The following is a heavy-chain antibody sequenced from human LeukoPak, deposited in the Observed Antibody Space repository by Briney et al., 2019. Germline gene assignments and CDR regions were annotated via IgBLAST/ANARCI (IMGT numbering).Heavy chain of an antibody. CDR2: MSSDNGNT. V-gene: IGHV1-18*01. CDR1: GHSINTFG. CDR3: ANVAKGRYFFYYMVV. D-gene: IGHD5-12*01. J-gene: IGHJ6*03. Sequence: ASVKVSCKTSGHSINTFGITWVRQAPGQGLEWIGWMSSDNGNTNYADKFQGRVTITRDTSRTTAYMELRSLRSDDTAVYFCANVAKGRYFFYYMVVWGAGTTVTVSS.